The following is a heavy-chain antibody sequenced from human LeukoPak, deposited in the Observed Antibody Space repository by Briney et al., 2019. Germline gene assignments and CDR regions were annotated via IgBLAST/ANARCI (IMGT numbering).Heavy chain of an antibody. CDR2: INHSGST. CDR3: ARGRNYYDTTLGY. Sequence: SETLSLTCAVYGGSFSGYYWSWIRQPPGKGLEWIGEINHSGSTNYNPSLKSGVTISVDTSKNQFSLKLSSVTAADTAVYYCARGRNYYDTTLGYWGQGTLVTVSS. J-gene: IGHJ4*02. CDR1: GGSFSGYY. D-gene: IGHD3-22*01. V-gene: IGHV4-34*01.